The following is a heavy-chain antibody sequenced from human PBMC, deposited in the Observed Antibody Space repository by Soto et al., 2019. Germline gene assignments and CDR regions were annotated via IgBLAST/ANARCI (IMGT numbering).Heavy chain of an antibody. V-gene: IGHV3-23*01. CDR1: GFTFRSYD. CDR2: ISGSGGST. CDR3: AKVRGMAVTTTGAFDI. D-gene: IGHD6-19*01. Sequence: PGGSLRLSCAASGFTFRSYDMSWVRQAPGKGLEWVSGISGSGGSTNYADSVKGRFTISRVNPKNTLYLQMNSLRAEDTAVYFCAKVRGMAVTTTGAFDIWGQGTMVTVSS. J-gene: IGHJ3*02.